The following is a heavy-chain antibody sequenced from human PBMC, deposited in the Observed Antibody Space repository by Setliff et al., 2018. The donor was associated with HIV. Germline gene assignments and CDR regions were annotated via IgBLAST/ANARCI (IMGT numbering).Heavy chain of an antibody. D-gene: IGHD6-19*01. V-gene: IGHV4-61*09. CDR3: ATSSSWSTFDY. CDR2: IDTSGST. CDR1: GGSTFY. Sequence: SCTVFGGSTFYWSWIRQPAGKGLEWIGHIDTSGSTNYNPSLKSRVTISVDTSKSQFSLNVNSVTAADTAVYYCATSSSWSTFDYWGQGTLVTVSS. J-gene: IGHJ4*02.